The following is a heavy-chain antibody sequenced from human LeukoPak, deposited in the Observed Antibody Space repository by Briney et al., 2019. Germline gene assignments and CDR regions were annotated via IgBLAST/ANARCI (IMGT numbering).Heavy chain of an antibody. CDR1: GYTFTGYY. J-gene: IGHJ4*02. D-gene: IGHD2-2*01. V-gene: IGHV1-2*02. Sequence: GASVKVSCKASGYTFTGYYMHWLRQAPGQGLEWMGWINPNSGGTNYAQKFQGRVTMTRDTSISTAYMELSRLRSDDTAVYYCARGYCSSTSCYYYFDYWGQGTLVTVSS. CDR3: ARGYCSSTSCYYYFDY. CDR2: INPNSGGT.